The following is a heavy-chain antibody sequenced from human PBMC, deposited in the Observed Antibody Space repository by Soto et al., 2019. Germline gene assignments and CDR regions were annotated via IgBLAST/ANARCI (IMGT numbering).Heavy chain of an antibody. CDR1: GDSVSSNSAA. D-gene: IGHD3-9*01. V-gene: IGHV6-1*01. J-gene: IGHJ6*03. Sequence: SQTLSLTCAISGDSVSSNSAAWNWIRQSPSRGLEWLGRTYYRSKWYNDYAVSVKSRITINPDTSKNQFSLQLNSVTAADTAVYYCAREQGGTYYDILTGSLSPLWYYYMDVWGKGTTVTVSS. CDR2: TYYRSKWYN. CDR3: AREQGGTYYDILTGSLSPLWYYYMDV.